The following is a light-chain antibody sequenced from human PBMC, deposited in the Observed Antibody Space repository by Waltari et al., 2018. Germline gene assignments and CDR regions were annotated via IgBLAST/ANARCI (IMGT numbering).Light chain of an antibody. V-gene: IGLV1-47*01. Sequence: QSVLTQPPSASGTPGQRVTISCSGSISNIGSNYVYWYQQLPGTAPKLLIYRNNPRPSGVPDRFSGSKSGTSASLAISGLRSEDEGDYYCAAWDDSLREVFGTGTKVTVL. J-gene: IGLJ1*01. CDR1: ISNIGSNY. CDR3: AAWDDSLREV. CDR2: RNN.